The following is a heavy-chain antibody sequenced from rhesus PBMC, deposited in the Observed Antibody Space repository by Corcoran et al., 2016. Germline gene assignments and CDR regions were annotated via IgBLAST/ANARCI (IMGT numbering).Heavy chain of an antibody. J-gene: IGHJ4*01. Sequence: QVQLQESGPGLVKPSETLSLPCAVSGYSISGYYWSWIRQAPGKGLEWIGYITYSGSTSYNPALPSRVTISRDQAKNQFCLNLSSVTAADTAVYYCARNSVSWIFDYWGQGVLVTVSS. CDR3: ARNSVSWIFDY. D-gene: IGHD6-25*01. V-gene: IGHV4-122*02. CDR2: ITYSGST. CDR1: GYSISGYY.